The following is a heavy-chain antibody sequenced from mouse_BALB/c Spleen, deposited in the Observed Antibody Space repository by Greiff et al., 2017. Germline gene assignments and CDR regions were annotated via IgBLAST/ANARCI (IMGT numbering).Heavy chain of an antibody. V-gene: IGHV14-4*02. D-gene: IGHD1-2*01. CDR3: NAGTTASVYFDY. Sequence: EVQLQQSGAELVRSGASVKLSCTASGFNIKDYYMHWVKQRPEQGLEWIGWIDPENGDTEYAPKFPGKATMTADTSSNTAYLQLSSLTSEDTAVYYCNAGTTASVYFDYWGQGTTLTVSS. CDR1: GFNIKDYY. J-gene: IGHJ2*01. CDR2: IDPENGDT.